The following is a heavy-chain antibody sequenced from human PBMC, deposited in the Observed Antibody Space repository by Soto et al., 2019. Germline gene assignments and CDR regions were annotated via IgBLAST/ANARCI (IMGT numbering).Heavy chain of an antibody. J-gene: IGHJ6*02. V-gene: IGHV5-10-1*01. CDR2: VDPSDSYT. Sequence: EVQLVQSGAEVKKPGESLRISCKGSGYSFTSYWISWVRQIPGKGREWMGRVDPSDSYTNYIPSFQGHVTISADKSISTAYMQWSSLKASDTAMYYCARVQAAAGTFGDYYYVMDVWGQGTTVTVSS. CDR1: GYSFTSYW. CDR3: ARVQAAAGTFGDYYYVMDV. D-gene: IGHD6-13*01.